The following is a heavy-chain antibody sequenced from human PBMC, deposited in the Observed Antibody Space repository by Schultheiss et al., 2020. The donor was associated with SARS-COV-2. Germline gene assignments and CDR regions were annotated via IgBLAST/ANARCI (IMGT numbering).Heavy chain of an antibody. D-gene: IGHD6-13*01. CDR2: ISYDGSNK. CDR1: GFTFSSYG. J-gene: IGHJ4*02. V-gene: IGHV3-30*03. Sequence: GESLKISCAASGFTFSSYGMHWVRQAPGKGLEWVAVISYDGSNKYYADSVKGRFTISRDNSKNTLYLQMNSLRAEDTAVYYCARDQIAAAVDYWGQGTLVTVSS. CDR3: ARDQIAAAVDY.